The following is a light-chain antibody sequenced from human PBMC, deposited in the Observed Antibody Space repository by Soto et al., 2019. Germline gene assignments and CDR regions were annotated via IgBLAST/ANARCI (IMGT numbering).Light chain of an antibody. V-gene: IGLV1-44*01. J-gene: IGLJ1*01. Sequence: QSVLTQPPSASGTPGQRVTISCSTSSSNLGDNTVNWYQHVPGTAPKLLIYSYDQRPSGVPDRFSGSKSGTSASLAISGLQSEDEAHYYCAAWAASLDGYVFGTGTKLTVL. CDR3: AAWAASLDGYV. CDR1: SSNLGDNT. CDR2: SYD.